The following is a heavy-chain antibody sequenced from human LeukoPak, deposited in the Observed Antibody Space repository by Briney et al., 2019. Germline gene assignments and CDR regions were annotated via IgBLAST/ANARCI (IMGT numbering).Heavy chain of an antibody. Sequence: GASVKVSCKASGYTFTSYDIIWVRQATGQGLEWMGWMNPNSGNTGYAQKFQGRVTMTRNTSISTAYMELSSLRSEDTAVYYCARGLPHYGSGSYPNWGQGTLVTVSS. CDR1: GYTFTSYD. V-gene: IGHV1-8*01. D-gene: IGHD3-10*01. CDR3: ARGLPHYGSGSYPN. J-gene: IGHJ4*02. CDR2: MNPNSGNT.